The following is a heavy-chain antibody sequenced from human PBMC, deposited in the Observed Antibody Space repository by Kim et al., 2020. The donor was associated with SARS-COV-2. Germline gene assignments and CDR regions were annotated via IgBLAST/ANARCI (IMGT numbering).Heavy chain of an antibody. CDR1: GGSFSGYY. D-gene: IGHD1-1*01. J-gene: IGHJ4*02. Sequence: SETLSLTCAVYGGSFSGYYWSWIRQPPGKGLEWIGEINHSGSTNYNPSLKSRVTISVDTSKNQFSLKLSSVTAADTAVYYCARLHRLYKDGYNWKLDYWGQGTLVTVSS. CDR3: ARLHRLYKDGYNWKLDY. CDR2: INHSGST. V-gene: IGHV4-34*01.